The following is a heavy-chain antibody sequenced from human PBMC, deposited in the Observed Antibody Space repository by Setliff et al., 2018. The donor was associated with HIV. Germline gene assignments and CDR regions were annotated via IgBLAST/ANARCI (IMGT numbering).Heavy chain of an antibody. J-gene: IGHJ6*03. CDR1: GFTFSRYS. Sequence: GGSLRLSCAASGFTFSRYSMSWVRQAQGKGLEWVSSISSTSEYIYYAESVKGRFTISRENANNLLYLQINSLKTEDTAVYHCAVRPGGHMDVLGRVTTVTVSS. CDR3: AVRPGGHMDV. V-gene: IGHV3-21*01. CDR2: ISSTSEYI. D-gene: IGHD3-16*01.